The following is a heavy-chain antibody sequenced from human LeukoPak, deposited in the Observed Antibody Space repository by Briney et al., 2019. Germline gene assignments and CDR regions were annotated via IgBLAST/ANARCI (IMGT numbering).Heavy chain of an antibody. CDR2: LYNSGTT. Sequence: SETLSLTCTVSGASISGYYWTWVRQPADKGLEWIGRLYNSGTTYYNPSLKSRVTMSVDTSKNQFSLKLRSVTAADTAVYYCARGSSGSTRRYYFDYWGQGALVTVSS. CDR3: ARGSSGSTRRYYFDY. J-gene: IGHJ4*02. D-gene: IGHD3-22*01. CDR1: GASISGYY. V-gene: IGHV4-4*07.